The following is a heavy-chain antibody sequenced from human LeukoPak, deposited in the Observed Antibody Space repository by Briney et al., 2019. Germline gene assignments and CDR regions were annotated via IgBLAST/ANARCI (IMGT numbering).Heavy chain of an antibody. CDR3: ARHGSAGHYYYYMDV. V-gene: IGHV4-38-2*01. Sequence: KASETLSLTCAVSGYSISNSYYWGWIRQPPGKGLEWIENIFLSGSTFYNPSLKSRVTISVDTSKNQFTLKLSSVTAADTAVYYCARHGSAGHYYYYMDVWGKGTTVIVSS. D-gene: IGHD5-24*01. CDR1: GYSISNSYY. CDR2: IFLSGST. J-gene: IGHJ6*03.